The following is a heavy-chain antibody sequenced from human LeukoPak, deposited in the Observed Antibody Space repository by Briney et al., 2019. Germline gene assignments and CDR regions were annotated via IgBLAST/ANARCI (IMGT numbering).Heavy chain of an antibody. J-gene: IGHJ4*02. CDR3: ARVRGLEWLLKHLDS. CDR1: GGSFSGYY. D-gene: IGHD3-3*01. CDR2: INHSGST. V-gene: IGHV4-34*01. Sequence: SETLSLTCAVYGGSFSGYYWSWIRQPPGKGLEWIGEINHSGSTNYNPSLKSRVTISVDTSKNQFSLKLSSVTAADTAIYYCARVRGLEWLLKHLDSWGQGTLVTVSS.